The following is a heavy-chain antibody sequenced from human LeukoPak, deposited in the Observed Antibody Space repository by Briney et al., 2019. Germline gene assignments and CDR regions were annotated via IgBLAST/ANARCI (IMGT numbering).Heavy chain of an antibody. Sequence: GGSLRLSCAASGFTFSSYSMNWVRQAPGKGLEWVSSISSSSSYIYFADSVKGRFTISRDNAKNSLSLQMNSLRADDTAVYYCARGQIYYDGSGFDYWGQGTLVTVSS. CDR2: ISSSSSYI. CDR1: GFTFSSYS. D-gene: IGHD3-22*01. CDR3: ARGQIYYDGSGFDY. J-gene: IGHJ4*02. V-gene: IGHV3-21*01.